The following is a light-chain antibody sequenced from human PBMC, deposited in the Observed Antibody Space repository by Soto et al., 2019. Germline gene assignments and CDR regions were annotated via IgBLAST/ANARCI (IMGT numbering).Light chain of an antibody. CDR2: WAS. CDR3: QQYYNTPLT. J-gene: IGKJ4*01. V-gene: IGKV4-1*01. CDR1: QDISNY. Sequence: DIQMTQSPSSLSASVGDRVTITCQASQDISNYLAWYQQKPRQPPKLLINWASTRESGVPDRFSGSGSGTDFTLTISSLQAEDVAVYYCQQYYNTPLTFGGGTKVDIK.